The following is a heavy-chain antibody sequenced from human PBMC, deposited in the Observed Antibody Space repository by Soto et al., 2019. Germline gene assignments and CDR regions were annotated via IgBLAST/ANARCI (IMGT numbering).Heavy chain of an antibody. Sequence: GGSLRLSCAASGFTFSSYAMNWVRQAPGKGLEWVSAISGSGTSTYYADSVEGRFIISRDNSKNTLYLQMTSLRAEDTAVYYCAKDVSYGDPFVYWGQGTLVTAPQ. CDR2: ISGSGTST. V-gene: IGHV3-23*01. CDR3: AKDVSYGDPFVY. D-gene: IGHD4-17*01. CDR1: GFTFSSYA. J-gene: IGHJ4*02.